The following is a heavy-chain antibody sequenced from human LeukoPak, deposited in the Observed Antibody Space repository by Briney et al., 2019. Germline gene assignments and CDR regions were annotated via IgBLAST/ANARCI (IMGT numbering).Heavy chain of an antibody. D-gene: IGHD1-1*01. J-gene: IGHJ3*02. CDR3: AGGTYAFDI. CDR1: GFTFSSYS. V-gene: IGHV3-48*01. Sequence: GGSLRLSCAASGFTFSSYSMNWVRQAPGKGLEWVSYISSSSSTIYYADSVKGRFTISRDNSKNTLYLQMNSLRAEDTAVYYCAGGTYAFDIWGQGTMVTVSS. CDR2: ISSSSSTI.